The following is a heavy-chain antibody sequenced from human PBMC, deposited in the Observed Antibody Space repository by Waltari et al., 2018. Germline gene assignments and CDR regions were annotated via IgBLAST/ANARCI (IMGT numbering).Heavy chain of an antibody. CDR1: GFTFGSYT. J-gene: IGHJ4*02. CDR3: AREWGVMVGTAGYYFDY. Sequence: EVQLVGSGGGLVKPGGSLRLSCAASGFTFGSYTMNGVRQAPGKGLEWVSSISSGSSYIFYADSVKGRFTISRDNAKNSLYLQMNSLRVEDTAVYYCAREWGVMVGTAGYYFDYWGQGSLVTVSS. D-gene: IGHD3-9*01. CDR2: ISSGSSYI. V-gene: IGHV3-21*01.